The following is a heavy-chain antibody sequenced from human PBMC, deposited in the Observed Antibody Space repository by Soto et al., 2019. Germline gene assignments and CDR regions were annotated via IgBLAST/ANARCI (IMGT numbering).Heavy chain of an antibody. CDR2: ISYDGSNK. Sequence: QVQLVESGGGVVQPGRSLRLSCAASGFTFSSYGMHWVRQAPGKGLEWVAVISYDGSNKYYAASVKGRFTISRDNSKNTLYLQMNSLRAEDTAVYYCAKEAEMATTPLFDYWGQGTLVTVSS. J-gene: IGHJ4*02. D-gene: IGHD5-12*01. CDR1: GFTFSSYG. CDR3: AKEAEMATTPLFDY. V-gene: IGHV3-30*18.